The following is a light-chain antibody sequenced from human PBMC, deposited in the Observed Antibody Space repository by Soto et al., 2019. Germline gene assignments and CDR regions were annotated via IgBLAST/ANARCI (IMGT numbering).Light chain of an antibody. CDR1: QSVSSNY. CDR2: DAS. CDR3: QQYHSWPPRT. Sequence: EIVLTQSPATLSLSPGERATLSCRASQSVSSNYLAWYQQKPGQAPRLLIYDASTRATGIPDRFSGSGSGTDFTLTISRLEPEDFAVYYCQQYHSWPPRTFGQGTKVDIK. J-gene: IGKJ1*01. V-gene: IGKV3-20*01.